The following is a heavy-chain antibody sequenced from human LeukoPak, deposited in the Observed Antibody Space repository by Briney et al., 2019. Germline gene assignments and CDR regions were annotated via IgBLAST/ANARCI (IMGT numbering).Heavy chain of an antibody. J-gene: IGHJ6*02. CDR1: GYTFTSYY. V-gene: IGHV1-8*02. CDR3: ARVAYHYYYGMDV. Sequence: ASVNVSCKASGYTFTSYYMHWVRPAPGQGLEWMGWMNPNSGNTGYAQKFQGRVTMTRNTSISTAYMELSSLRSEDTAVYYCARVAYHYYYGMDVWGQGTTVTVSS. CDR2: MNPNSGNT.